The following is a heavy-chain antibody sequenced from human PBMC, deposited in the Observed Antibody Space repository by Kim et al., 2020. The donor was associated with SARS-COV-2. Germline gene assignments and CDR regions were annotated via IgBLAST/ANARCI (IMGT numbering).Heavy chain of an antibody. J-gene: IGHJ4*02. Sequence: GGSLRLSCPSFRCSWGSSNVKWCREAPFIFLYWVSYISSSSSTIYYADSVKGRFTISRDNAKNSLYLQLNSLRDADPAVYYCARVRYSVYDWALFDYWGQGTRVTVSS. D-gene: IGHD5-12*01. CDR3: ARVRYSVYDWALFDY. CDR2: ISSSSSTI. V-gene: IGHV3-48*02. CDR1: RCSWGSSN.